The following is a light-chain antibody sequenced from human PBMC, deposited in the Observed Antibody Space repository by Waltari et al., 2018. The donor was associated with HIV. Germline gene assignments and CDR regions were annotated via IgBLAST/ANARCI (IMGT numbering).Light chain of an antibody. CDR3: HQYGASPRT. Sequence: EIVLTQSPATLSLSPRERATFSCRASQRVTSSHLAWYQQRPGQSPRLLIYGASSRANGIPDRFSGSGSGTEFTLTISRLEPEDFAVYYCHQYGASPRTFGQGTKLEIK. V-gene: IGKV3-20*01. J-gene: IGKJ2*01. CDR1: QRVTSSH. CDR2: GAS.